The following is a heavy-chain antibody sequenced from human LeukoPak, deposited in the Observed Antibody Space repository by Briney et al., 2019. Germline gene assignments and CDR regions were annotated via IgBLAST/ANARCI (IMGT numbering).Heavy chain of an antibody. D-gene: IGHD3-10*01. V-gene: IGHV1-69*04. J-gene: IGHJ3*02. CDR2: IIPILGIA. CDR1: GATFSSYA. Sequence: PVKLSCKASGATFSSYAISWLRQAPGQRLEWMGRIIPILGIANYAQKFQGRVTITADKSTSTAYMELSSLRSEDTDVYYCARPHGGAFDIWGQGTMVTVSS. CDR3: ARPHGGAFDI.